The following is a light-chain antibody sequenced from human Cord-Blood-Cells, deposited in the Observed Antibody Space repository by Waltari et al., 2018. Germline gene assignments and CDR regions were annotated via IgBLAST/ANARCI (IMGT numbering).Light chain of an antibody. CDR2: DAS. Sequence: DIQMTQSPSTLSASVGDRVTITCRASQSISSWLVWYQQKPGKAPKLLYYDASSLESGVPSSCSGSGSGAEFTTTISLLQPDDFATYYCQQYNSYWTFGQGTKVEIK. CDR1: QSISSW. CDR3: QQYNSYWT. V-gene: IGKV1-5*01. J-gene: IGKJ1*01.